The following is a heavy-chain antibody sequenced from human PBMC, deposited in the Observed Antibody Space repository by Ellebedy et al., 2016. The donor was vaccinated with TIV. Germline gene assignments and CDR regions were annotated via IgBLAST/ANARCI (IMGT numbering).Heavy chain of an antibody. CDR2: ISSSSSTI. CDR1: GFTFSSYS. D-gene: IGHD6-25*01. J-gene: IGHJ6*03. CDR3: AREAGFYYYYYMDV. Sequence: GESLKISCAASGFTFSSYSMNWVRQAPGKGLEWVSYISSSSSTIYYADSVKGRFTISRDNAKNSLYLQMNSLRDEDTAVYYCAREAGFYYYYYMDVWGKGTTVTVSS. V-gene: IGHV3-48*02.